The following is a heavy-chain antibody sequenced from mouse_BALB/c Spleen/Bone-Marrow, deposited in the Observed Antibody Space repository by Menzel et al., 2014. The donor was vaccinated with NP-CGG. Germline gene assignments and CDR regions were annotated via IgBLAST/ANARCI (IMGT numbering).Heavy chain of an antibody. CDR2: ISSAGIHT. CDR3: ARQDRVYYFDY. Sequence: EVMLVESGGGLVKPGGPLKLSCTASGFTFTSYAMSWVRQTPEKRLEWVATISSAGIHTYYVDTVKGRFTISRDNAKNTLFLHMSSPRSEDTAMYYCARQDRVYYFDYWGQGTTLTVSS. J-gene: IGHJ2*01. V-gene: IGHV5-9-3*01. CDR1: GFTFTSYA.